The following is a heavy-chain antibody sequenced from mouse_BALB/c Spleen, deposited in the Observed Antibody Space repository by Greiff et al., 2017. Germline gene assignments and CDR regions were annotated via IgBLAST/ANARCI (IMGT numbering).Heavy chain of an antibody. Sequence: EVQGVESGGGLVQPGGSLKLSCAASGFTFSSYGMSWVRQTPDKRLELVATINSNGGSTYYPDSVKGRFTISRDNAKNTLYLQMSSLKSEDTAMYYCARDGYYGSRDYWGQGTTLTVSS. D-gene: IGHD1-1*01. CDR1: GFTFSSYG. CDR3: ARDGYYGSRDY. CDR2: INSNGGST. V-gene: IGHV5-6-3*01. J-gene: IGHJ2*01.